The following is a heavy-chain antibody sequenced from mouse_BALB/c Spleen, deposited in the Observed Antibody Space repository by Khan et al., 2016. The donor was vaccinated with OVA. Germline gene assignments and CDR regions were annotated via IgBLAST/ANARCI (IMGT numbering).Heavy chain of an antibody. J-gene: IGHJ3*01. Sequence: EVQLQESGPGLVKPSQSLSLTCTVTGYSITSDYAWNWIRQFPGNKLEWMGYISYSGDTSYLPSLKSRISITRDTSKNQFFLQLNSVTTEDSATYYGARWFAYWGQGTLVTVS. CDR1: GYSITSDYA. CDR3: ARWFAY. V-gene: IGHV3-2*02. CDR2: ISYSGDT.